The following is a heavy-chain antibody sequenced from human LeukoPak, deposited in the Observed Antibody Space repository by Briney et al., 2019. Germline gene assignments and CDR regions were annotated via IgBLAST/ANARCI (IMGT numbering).Heavy chain of an antibody. CDR1: GFTFSSYS. V-gene: IGHV3-48*04. Sequence: GGSLRLSCAASGFTFSSYSMNWVRQAPGKGQEWVSYISSSSSTIYYADSVKGRFTISRDNAKNSLYLQMNSLRAEDTAVYYCAIPQIFDWLLGDYYGMDVWGQGTTVTVSS. CDR3: AIPQIFDWLLGDYYGMDV. CDR2: ISSSSSTI. J-gene: IGHJ6*02. D-gene: IGHD3-9*01.